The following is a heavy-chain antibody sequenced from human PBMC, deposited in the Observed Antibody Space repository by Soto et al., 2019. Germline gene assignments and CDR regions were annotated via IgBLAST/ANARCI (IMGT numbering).Heavy chain of an antibody. J-gene: IGHJ4*02. Sequence: SETLSLTCTVSGGSISSDRYFWAWIRQPPGKGLEWIGGMFYSGSTYYNPSLKSRGTISVDMSVDMSKNRFSLKLNSVSAADTAIHFCARADYYDSYSYYFLPSDFDFWGQGTLVTVSS. D-gene: IGHD3-22*01. CDR1: GGSISSDRYF. V-gene: IGHV4-39*01. CDR2: MFYSGST. CDR3: ARADYYDSYSYYFLPSDFDF.